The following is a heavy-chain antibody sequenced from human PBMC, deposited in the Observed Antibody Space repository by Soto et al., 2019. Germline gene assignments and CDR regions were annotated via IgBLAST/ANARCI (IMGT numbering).Heavy chain of an antibody. Sequence: SETLSLTCTVSGGSISSYYWSWIRQPAGKGLEWIGRIYTSGSTNYNPSLKSRVTMSVDTSKNQLSLKLSSVTAADTAVYYCAREREIEAAAGSYYYGMDVWGQGTTVTVSS. V-gene: IGHV4-4*07. D-gene: IGHD6-13*01. CDR1: GGSISSYY. CDR2: IYTSGST. CDR3: AREREIEAAAGSYYYGMDV. J-gene: IGHJ6*02.